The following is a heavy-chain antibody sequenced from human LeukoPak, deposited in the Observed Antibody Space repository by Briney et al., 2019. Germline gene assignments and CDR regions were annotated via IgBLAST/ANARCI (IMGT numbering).Heavy chain of an antibody. J-gene: IGHJ4*02. D-gene: IGHD1-26*01. CDR1: GFTFSNYG. Sequence: GGSLRLSCAASGFTFSNYGMHWVRQAPGKGLEWVAFIRYDGSYKYYADSVKGRFTISRDNSKNTLYLQMNSLRPEDTAVYYCAMVHSGSYWGLDYWGQGTLVTVSS. V-gene: IGHV3-30*02. CDR3: AMVHSGSYWGLDY. CDR2: IRYDGSYK.